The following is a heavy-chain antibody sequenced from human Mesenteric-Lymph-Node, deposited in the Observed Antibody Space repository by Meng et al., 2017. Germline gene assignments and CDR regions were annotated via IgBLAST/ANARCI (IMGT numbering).Heavy chain of an antibody. CDR1: GFTFSSYA. D-gene: IGHD6-19*01. CDR3: ARDGYSSGWYRSDYYYYGMDV. CDR2: ISYDGSNK. J-gene: IGHJ6*02. V-gene: IGHV3-30*04. Sequence: GGSLTLSCAASGFTFSSYAMHWVRQAPGRGLEWVAVISYDGSNKYYADSVKGRFTISRDNSKNTLYLQMNSLRAEDTAVYYCARDGYSSGWYRSDYYYYGMDVWGQGTTVTVSS.